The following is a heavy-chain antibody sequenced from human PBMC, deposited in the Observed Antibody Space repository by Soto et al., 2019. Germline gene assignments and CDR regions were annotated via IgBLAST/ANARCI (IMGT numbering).Heavy chain of an antibody. D-gene: IGHD1-20*01. CDR2: INTDGTYT. J-gene: IGHJ4*02. V-gene: IGHV3-74*01. CDR3: AGFGYDWNGWD. CDR1: GLSFRNYW. Sequence: EMQLVESGGGLVQPGGSLRLSCVASGLSFRNYWVHWVRQAPGKGLEWVSRINTDGTYTSNVDPVKGRFTISRDNAKNTLYLQMNSLRVEDTAVYFCAGFGYDWNGWDWGPGTLVTVSS.